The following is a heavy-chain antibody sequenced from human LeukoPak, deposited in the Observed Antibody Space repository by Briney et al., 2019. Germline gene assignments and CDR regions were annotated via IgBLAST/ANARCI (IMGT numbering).Heavy chain of an antibody. CDR2: IIPIFGTA. D-gene: IGHD6-19*01. CDR3: ARVDRQWLVGNLDY. Sequence: VASVRVSCKASGGTFISYAISWVRQAPGQGLEWMGGIIPIFGTANYAQKFQGRVTITADESTSTAYMELSSLRSEDTAVYYCARVDRQWLVGNLDYWGQGTLVTVSS. V-gene: IGHV1-69*13. J-gene: IGHJ4*02. CDR1: GGTFISYA.